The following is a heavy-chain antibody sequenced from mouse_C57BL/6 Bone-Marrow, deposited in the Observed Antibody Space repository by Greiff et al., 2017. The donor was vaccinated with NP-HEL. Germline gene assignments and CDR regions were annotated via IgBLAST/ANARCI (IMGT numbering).Heavy chain of an antibody. D-gene: IGHD2-4*01. CDR3: ARGGDYDDPDYFDY. CDR1: GYTFTSYW. V-gene: IGHV1-69*01. Sequence: VQLQQPGAELVMPGASVKLSCKASGYTFTSYWMHWVKQRPGQGLEWIGEIDPSDSYTNYNQKFKGKSTLTVDKSSSTAYMQLSSLTSEDSAVYYCARGGDYDDPDYFDYWGQGTTLTVSS. J-gene: IGHJ2*01. CDR2: IDPSDSYT.